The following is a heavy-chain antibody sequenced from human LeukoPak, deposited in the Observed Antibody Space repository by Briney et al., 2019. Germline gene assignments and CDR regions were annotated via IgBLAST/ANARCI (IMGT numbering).Heavy chain of an antibody. D-gene: IGHD3-10*01. CDR1: GGSISSGSYY. V-gene: IGHV4-61*02. Sequence: SETLSLTCTVSGGSISSGSYYWSWIRQPAGKGLEWIGRIYTSGSTNYNPSIKSRVTISVDTSKNQFSLKLSSVTAADTAVYYCARAGSGSYYTDYYYMDVWGKGTTVTISS. CDR2: IYTSGST. J-gene: IGHJ6*03. CDR3: ARAGSGSYYTDYYYMDV.